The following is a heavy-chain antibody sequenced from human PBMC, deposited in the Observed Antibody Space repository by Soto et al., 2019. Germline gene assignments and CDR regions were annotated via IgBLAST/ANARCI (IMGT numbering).Heavy chain of an antibody. CDR2: IYHSGST. J-gene: IGHJ4*02. CDR1: GDSISSDYY. CDR3: ARLRQLGELDY. D-gene: IGHD1-1*01. V-gene: IGHV4-38-2*02. Sequence: SETLSLTCTVSGDSISSDYYWGWIRQPPGKGLEWIGSIYHSGSTYYNPSLKSRVTISVDTSKNRFSLKMSSVTAADTAVYYCARLRQLGELDYWGQGTLVTVPQ.